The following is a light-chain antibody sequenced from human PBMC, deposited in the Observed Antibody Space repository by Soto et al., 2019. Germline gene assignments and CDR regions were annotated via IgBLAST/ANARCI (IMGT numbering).Light chain of an antibody. CDR2: EVS. CDR3: SSYAGNNNVV. V-gene: IGLV2-8*01. J-gene: IGLJ2*01. CDR1: SSDVGFYNF. Sequence: QSALTQPASVSGSPGQSITISCTGTSSDVGFYNFVSWYQQHPGKAPKLMIYEVSNRPSGVPDRFSGSKSGNTASLTVSGLQAEDEADYSCSSYAGNNNVVFGGGTKVTVL.